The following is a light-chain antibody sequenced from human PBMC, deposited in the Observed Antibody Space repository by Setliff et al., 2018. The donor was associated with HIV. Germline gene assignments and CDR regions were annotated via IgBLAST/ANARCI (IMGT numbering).Light chain of an antibody. CDR2: AVS. V-gene: IGLV2-14*03. CDR1: SSDVGGYNY. J-gene: IGLJ1*01. Sequence: QSALTQPASVSGSPGQSITISCTGSSSDVGGYNYVSWYQQHPGKAPKLMIYAVSNRPSGVSNRFSGSKSGNTASLTISGLQAEDEADYYCSSYTSSTPLYVLGTGTKGTVL. CDR3: SSYTSSTPLYV.